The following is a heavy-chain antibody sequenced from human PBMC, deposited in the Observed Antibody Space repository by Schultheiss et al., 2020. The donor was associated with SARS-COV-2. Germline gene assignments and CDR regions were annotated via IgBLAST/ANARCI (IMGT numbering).Heavy chain of an antibody. J-gene: IGHJ4*02. V-gene: IGHV3-30*07. CDR1: GFTFSSYA. CDR2: IYYDGSNK. Sequence: GGSLRLSCAASGFTFSSYAMHWVRQAPGKGLEWVALIYYDGSNKLYADSVKGRFAISRDNSKNMVYLQMNSLRAEDTAVYYCTRGANWRFDYWGQGTLVTVSS. CDR3: TRGANWRFDY. D-gene: IGHD1-20*01.